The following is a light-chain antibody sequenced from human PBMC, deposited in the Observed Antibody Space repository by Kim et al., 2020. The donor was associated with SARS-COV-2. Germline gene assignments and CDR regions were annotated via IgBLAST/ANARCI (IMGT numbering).Light chain of an antibody. CDR1: SGDVGAYNY. V-gene: IGLV2-14*03. CDR3: SSYTGSGTLI. Sequence: GQTTTISCTGTSGDVGAYNYTSWYQQHPGRAPKLMIYDVSNRPSGVSHRFSGSKSGNTASLTISGLHAEDEADYYCSSYTGSGTLIFGGGTQLTVL. CDR2: DVS. J-gene: IGLJ2*01.